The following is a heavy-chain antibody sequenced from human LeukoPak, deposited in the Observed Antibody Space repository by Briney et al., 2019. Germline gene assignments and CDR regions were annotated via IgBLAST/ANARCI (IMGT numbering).Heavy chain of an antibody. J-gene: IGHJ2*01. D-gene: IGHD3-22*01. CDR1: GFTFSGYA. Sequence: GGSLRLSCAASGFTFSGYAMSWVRQAPGKGLEWVSAISGSGGSTYYADSVKGRFTISRDNSKNTLYLQMNSLRAEDTAVYYCAKDGSHGITMIVPLGYWYFDLWGRGTLVTVSS. CDR2: ISGSGGST. V-gene: IGHV3-23*01. CDR3: AKDGSHGITMIVPLGYWYFDL.